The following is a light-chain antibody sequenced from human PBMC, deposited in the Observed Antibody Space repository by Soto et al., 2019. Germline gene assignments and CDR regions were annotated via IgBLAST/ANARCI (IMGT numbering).Light chain of an antibody. CDR1: SSNFGAGYD. CDR3: QSYDTRLSGSV. Sequence: SALTQPPSVSGAPGQRVTISCTGSSSNFGAGYDVHWYQQLPGAAPKLLIYGNSNRPSGVPDRFSGSKSGTSASLAITGLQAEDEADYYCQSYDTRLSGSVFGTGTKVTVL. J-gene: IGLJ1*01. CDR2: GNS. V-gene: IGLV1-40*01.